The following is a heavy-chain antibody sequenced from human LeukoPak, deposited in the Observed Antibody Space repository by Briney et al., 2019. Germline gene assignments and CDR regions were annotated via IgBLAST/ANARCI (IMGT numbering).Heavy chain of an antibody. J-gene: IGHJ4*02. CDR1: GGTFSSYA. V-gene: IGHV1-69*05. CDR3: AREGSSWYEFGY. CDR2: IIPIFGTA. D-gene: IGHD6-13*01. Sequence: ASVKVSCTASGGTFSSYAIGWVRQAPGQGLEWMGGIIPIFGTANYAQKFQGRVTMTTDTSTSTAYMELRSLRSDDTAVYYCAREGSSWYEFGYWGQGTLVTVSS.